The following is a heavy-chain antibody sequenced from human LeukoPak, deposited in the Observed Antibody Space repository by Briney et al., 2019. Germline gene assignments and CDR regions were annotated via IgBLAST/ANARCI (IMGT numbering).Heavy chain of an antibody. D-gene: IGHD2-2*01. V-gene: IGHV4-31*03. J-gene: IGHJ6*02. CDR1: GDSISGGGSY. CDR2: ICYSGTA. Sequence: SQTLSLTCTVSGDSISGGGSYWSWTRQHPGEGREWIGYICYSGTAQYNPSLKSRVTISIDTSKNQFSLKLISVTAADTAVYYCARAACSSTSCYAGYYYGMDVWGQGTTVTVSS. CDR3: ARAACSSTSCYAGYYYGMDV.